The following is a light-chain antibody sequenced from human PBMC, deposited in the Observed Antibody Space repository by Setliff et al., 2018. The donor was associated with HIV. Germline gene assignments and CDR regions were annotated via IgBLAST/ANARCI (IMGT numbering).Light chain of an antibody. CDR3: FSYAGSSIFV. CDR1: SSDVGSYNL. CDR2: EVT. J-gene: IGLJ3*02. Sequence: QSALAQSASVSGSPGQSITISCTGTSSDVGSYNLVSRYQQHPGDGPKLMIYEVTKRPSGVSDRFSGSKSGNTASLTISGLQAEDEADYYCFSYAGSSIFVFGGGTKVTVL. V-gene: IGLV2-23*02.